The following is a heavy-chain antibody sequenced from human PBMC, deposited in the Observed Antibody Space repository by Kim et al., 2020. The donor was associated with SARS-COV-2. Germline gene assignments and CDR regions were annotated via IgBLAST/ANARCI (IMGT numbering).Heavy chain of an antibody. Sequence: GGSLRLSCAASGFTFSKFWMHWVRQVPGKGLVWVSRINSDGSITTYADSVKGRFTISRDNAKNTLYLQMNSLRAEDAAVYYCARAGDYYDSSGYSDWGQGTFVPVSS. V-gene: IGHV3-74*01. CDR1: GFTFSKFW. CDR3: ARAGDYYDSSGYSD. D-gene: IGHD3-22*01. CDR2: INSDGSIT. J-gene: IGHJ4*02.